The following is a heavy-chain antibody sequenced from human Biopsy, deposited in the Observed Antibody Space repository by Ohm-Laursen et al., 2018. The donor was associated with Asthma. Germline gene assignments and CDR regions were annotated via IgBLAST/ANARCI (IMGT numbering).Heavy chain of an antibody. CDR3: GRERSYMVDY. Sequence: RSLRLSCAASGFAFGSYGLHWVRQAPGKGLEWVADIWFDESNKHYADSVKGRFTISRDNSKNTLYLQMNSLRAEDTALYYCGRERSYMVDYWGQGTLVTVSS. D-gene: IGHD3-10*01. CDR2: IWFDESNK. V-gene: IGHV3-33*01. CDR1: GFAFGSYG. J-gene: IGHJ4*02.